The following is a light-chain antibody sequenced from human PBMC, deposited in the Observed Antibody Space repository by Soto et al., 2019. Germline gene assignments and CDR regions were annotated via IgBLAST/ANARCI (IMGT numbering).Light chain of an antibody. CDR3: QHYNSYSEA. Sequence: DIQLTQSPASLSSSVGDRVTITCQASQTISSCLAWYQQKPGKAPKLLIYKASTLKSGVPSRFSGSGSGTEFTLTISSLQPDDFATYYCQHYNSYSEAFGQGTKVDIK. CDR2: KAS. CDR1: QTISSC. V-gene: IGKV1-5*03. J-gene: IGKJ1*01.